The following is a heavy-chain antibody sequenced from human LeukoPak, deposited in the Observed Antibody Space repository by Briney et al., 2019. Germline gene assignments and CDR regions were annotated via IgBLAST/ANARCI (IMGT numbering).Heavy chain of an antibody. CDR1: GGSFSGYY. Sequence: SETLSLTCAVYGGSFSGYYWSWIRQPAGKGLEWIGRIYTSGSTNYNPSLKSRVTMSVDTSKNQFSLKLSSVTAADTAVYYCARYIAARPWKKSAQTPNDAFDIWGQGTMVTVSS. V-gene: IGHV4-59*10. CDR2: IYTSGST. CDR3: ARYIAARPWKKSAQTPNDAFDI. D-gene: IGHD6-6*01. J-gene: IGHJ3*02.